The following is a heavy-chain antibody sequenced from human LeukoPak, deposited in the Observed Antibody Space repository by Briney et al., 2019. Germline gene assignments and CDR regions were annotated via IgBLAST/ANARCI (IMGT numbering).Heavy chain of an antibody. D-gene: IGHD6-19*01. Sequence: ASVKVSCKASGYTFTSYGISWVRQAPGQGLEWMGWISAYNGNTNYAQKFQGRVTMTEDTSTDTAYMELSSLRSEDTAVYYCATGQWLVKGGFDYWGQGTLVTVSS. J-gene: IGHJ4*02. V-gene: IGHV1-18*01. CDR1: GYTFTSYG. CDR3: ATGQWLVKGGFDY. CDR2: ISAYNGNT.